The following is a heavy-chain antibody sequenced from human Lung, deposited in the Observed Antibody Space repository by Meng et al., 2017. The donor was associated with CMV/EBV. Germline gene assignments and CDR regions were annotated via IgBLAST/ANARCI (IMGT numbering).Heavy chain of an antibody. V-gene: IGHV4-4*02. CDR1: GDSITNHNW. J-gene: IGHJ1*01. Sequence: QGRLRESGPALVKPSEPLSLTCAVSGDSITNHNWWAWVRQPPGKGLEWIGEIPHRGSSAYNPSLKSRVSMSIDKSKNQFSLKLTSVTAADTAVYHCLRRSGGSVWGQGTLVTVSS. CDR3: LRRSGGSV. CDR2: IPHRGSS. D-gene: IGHD3-10*01.